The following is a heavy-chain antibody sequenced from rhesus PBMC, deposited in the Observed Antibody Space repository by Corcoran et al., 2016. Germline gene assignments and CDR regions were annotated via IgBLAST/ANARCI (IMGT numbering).Heavy chain of an antibody. Sequence: EVQLVQSGAEVKKPGASVKISCKASGYTFTDYYLHWVRQAPGKGLEWMGLVNPEDGEAIHEQKFQDRVTITADTSTDTTYMELSSLRSEDTAVYYCARTGSWNAPNYWGQGVLVTVSS. CDR3: ARTGSWNAPNY. CDR2: VNPEDGEA. D-gene: IGHD6-25*01. CDR1: GYTFTDYY. V-gene: IGHV1-111*02. J-gene: IGHJ4*01.